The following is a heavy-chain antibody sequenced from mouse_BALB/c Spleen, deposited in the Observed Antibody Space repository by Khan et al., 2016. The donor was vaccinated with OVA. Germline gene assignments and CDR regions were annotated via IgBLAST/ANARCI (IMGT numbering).Heavy chain of an antibody. CDR1: GFSLSRYN. J-gene: IGHJ4*01. Sequence: QVQLKQSGPGLVAPSQSLSITCTVSGFSLSRYNIHWVRQPPGKGLEWLGMIWAGGGTDYNSTLKSRLNISKDNSKSQVFLKMNSLQTDDTAMYYCARAYYRYDGYYAMDFWGKGTSVTVSS. D-gene: IGHD2-14*01. V-gene: IGHV2-6-4*01. CDR2: IWAGGGT. CDR3: ARAYYRYDGYYAMDF.